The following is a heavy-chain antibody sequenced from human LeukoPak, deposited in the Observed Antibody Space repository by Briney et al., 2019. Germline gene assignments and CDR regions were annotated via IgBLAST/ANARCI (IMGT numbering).Heavy chain of an antibody. Sequence: SVKVSCKASGGTFSSYAISGVRQAPGQGLEWRGGIIPIFVTATYAQKFRGRVTITADKSTSTAYMELSSLRSEDTAVYYSARYIRSGYDWVPRAFDYWGQGTLVTASS. V-gene: IGHV1-69*06. D-gene: IGHD5-12*01. CDR1: GGTFSSYA. CDR2: IIPIFVTA. CDR3: ARYIRSGYDWVPRAFDY. J-gene: IGHJ4*02.